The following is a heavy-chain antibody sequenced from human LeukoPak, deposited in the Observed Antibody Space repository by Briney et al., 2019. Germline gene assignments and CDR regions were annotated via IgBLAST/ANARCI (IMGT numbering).Heavy chain of an antibody. J-gene: IGHJ4*02. CDR3: ARGKVDTAMAIDY. CDR1: GFTFSSYW. V-gene: IGHV3-74*01. Sequence: GGSLRLSCAASGFTFSSYWMHWVRQAPGKGLVWVSRINSDGGSTSYADSVKGRFTISRDNAKNTLYLQMNSLRAEDTAVYYCARGKVDTAMAIDYWGQGTLVTVSS. CDR2: INSDGGST. D-gene: IGHD5-18*01.